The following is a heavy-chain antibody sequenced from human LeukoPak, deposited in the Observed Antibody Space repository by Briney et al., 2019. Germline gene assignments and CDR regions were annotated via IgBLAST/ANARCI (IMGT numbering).Heavy chain of an antibody. CDR3: AKLISPYDY. J-gene: IGHJ4*02. CDR2: IKQDGSEK. V-gene: IGHV3-7*01. D-gene: IGHD5-24*01. Sequence: GGSLRLSCAASGFTFSTYRMSWVRQAPGKGLEWVANIKQDGSEKHYVDSVKGRFTISRDNAKNSLYLQMSSLRAEDTAVYYCAKLISPYDYWGQGTLVLVSS. CDR1: GFTFSTYR.